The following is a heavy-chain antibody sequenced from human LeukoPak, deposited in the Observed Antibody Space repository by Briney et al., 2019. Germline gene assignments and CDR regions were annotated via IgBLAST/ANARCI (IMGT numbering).Heavy chain of an antibody. CDR1: GGSISSYY. CDR2: IYYSGST. Sequence: PSETLSLTCTVSGGSISSYYWSWIRQPPGKGLEWIGYIYYSGSTNYNPSLRSRVTISVDTSKNQFSLKLSSVTAADTAVYYCARDLARGGYVDYWGQGTLVTVSS. CDR3: ARDLARGGYVDY. D-gene: IGHD2-15*01. V-gene: IGHV4-59*01. J-gene: IGHJ4*02.